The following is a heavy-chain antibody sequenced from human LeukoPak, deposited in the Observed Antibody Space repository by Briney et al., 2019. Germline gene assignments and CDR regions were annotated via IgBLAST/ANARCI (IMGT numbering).Heavy chain of an antibody. CDR1: VFTFSSYP. CDR2: SSGSGGST. CDR3: AKDGSGWFKWGFDY. V-gene: IGHV3-23*01. Sequence: PGGSLSLSCAAAVFTFSSYPLRWVRQAAGKGLEWVSASSGSGGSTYYADSVKGRFTISRDNSKNTLYLQMNSLRAEDTAVYYCAKDGSGWFKWGFDYWGQGTLVTVSS. J-gene: IGHJ4*02. D-gene: IGHD6-19*01.